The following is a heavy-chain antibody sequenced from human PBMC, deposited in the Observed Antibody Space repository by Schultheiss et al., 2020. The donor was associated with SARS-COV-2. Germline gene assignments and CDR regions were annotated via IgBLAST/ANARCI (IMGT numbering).Heavy chain of an antibody. Sequence: SVKVSCKASGFTFTSSAMQWVRQARGQRLEWIGWIVVGSGNTNYAQKFQERVTITRDMSTSTAYMELSSLRSEDTAVYYCASASATVWPYYFDSWGQGTLVTVSS. CDR2: IVVGSGNT. CDR1: GFTFTSSA. CDR3: ASASATVWPYYFDS. D-gene: IGHD3-16*01. J-gene: IGHJ4*02. V-gene: IGHV1-58*02.